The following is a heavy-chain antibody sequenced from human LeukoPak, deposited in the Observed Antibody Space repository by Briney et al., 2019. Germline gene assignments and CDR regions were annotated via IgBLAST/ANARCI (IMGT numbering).Heavy chain of an antibody. CDR1: GYTFTGYY. J-gene: IGHJ3*02. CDR3: ARVMYYYDSMSSPDDAFDI. V-gene: IGHV1-2*04. CDR2: INPNSGGT. D-gene: IGHD3-22*01. Sequence: GASVKVSCKASGYTFTGYYMHWVRQAPGQGLEWMGWINPNSGGTNYAQKFQGWVTMTTDTSTSTAYMELRSLRSEDTAVYYCARVMYYYDSMSSPDDAFDIWGQGTMVTVSS.